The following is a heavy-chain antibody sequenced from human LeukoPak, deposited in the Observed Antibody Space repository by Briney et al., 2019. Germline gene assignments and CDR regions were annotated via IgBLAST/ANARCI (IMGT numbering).Heavy chain of an antibody. Sequence: SVKVSCKASVGTFRSYAITWVRQAPGKGLEWMGGIIPMINTPKYAQKLQGRVSITADESTSTGYMEVSSLRSEDTAVYYCAIFQGTYGDNENDYWGQGTLVTVSS. CDR3: AIFQGTYGDNENDY. CDR2: IIPMINTP. D-gene: IGHD4-17*01. V-gene: IGHV1-69*13. CDR1: VGTFRSYA. J-gene: IGHJ4*02.